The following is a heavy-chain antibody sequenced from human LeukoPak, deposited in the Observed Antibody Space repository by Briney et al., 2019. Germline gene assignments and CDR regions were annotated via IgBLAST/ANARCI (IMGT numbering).Heavy chain of an antibody. J-gene: IGHJ4*02. CDR1: GYTFTSYA. CDR2: INAGNGNT. D-gene: IGHD3-9*01. CDR3: KRKRPYEILTGYLDY. V-gene: IGHV1-3*01. Sequence: SVKVSCKASGYTFTSYAMHWVRQDPGQRLEWMGWINAGNGNTKYSQKFQGRVTITRDTSASTAYMELSSLRSEDTAVYFFKRKRPYEILTGYLDYWGQGTLVTVSS.